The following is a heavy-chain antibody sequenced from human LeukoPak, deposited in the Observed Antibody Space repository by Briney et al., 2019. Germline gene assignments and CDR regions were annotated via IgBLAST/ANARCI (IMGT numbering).Heavy chain of an antibody. J-gene: IGHJ5*02. V-gene: IGHV4-39*07. D-gene: IGHD3-10*01. CDR3: ARDKDVLLWFGESYPYWFDP. CDR2: IYYTGST. CDR1: SGSISSSTYY. Sequence: SETLSLTCTVSSGSISSSTYYWGWIRQPPGKGLEWIGTIYYTGSTYYNPSLKSRVTISVDTSKNQFSLKLTSVTAADTAVYYCARDKDVLLWFGESYPYWFDPWGQGTLVTVSS.